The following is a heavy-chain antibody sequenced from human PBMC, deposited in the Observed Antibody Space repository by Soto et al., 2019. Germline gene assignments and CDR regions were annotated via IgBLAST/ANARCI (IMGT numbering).Heavy chain of an antibody. D-gene: IGHD2-15*01. CDR2: INHSGST. J-gene: IGHJ4*02. Sequence: QVQLQQWGAGLLKPSETLSLTCTVYGGSFSGYYWSWIRQPPGKGLEWIGEINHSGSTNYNPSLKSRVTISVDTSKNQFSLKLSSVTAADTAVYYCARGNVVVVAAIQTYYFDYWGQGTLVTVSS. V-gene: IGHV4-34*01. CDR1: GGSFSGYY. CDR3: ARGNVVVVAAIQTYYFDY.